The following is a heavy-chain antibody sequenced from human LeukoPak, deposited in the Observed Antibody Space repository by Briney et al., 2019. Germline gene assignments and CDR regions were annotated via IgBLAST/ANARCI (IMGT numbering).Heavy chain of an antibody. CDR2: IKLDGSEK. D-gene: IGHD3-3*01. Sequence: GGSLRLSCVASGFTFGKYWMSWVRQAPGKGLEWVANIKLDGSEKNYVDSVKGRFTISRDNSKNSLYLQMNSLRAEDTAVFYCARDQYDTWSRRGNFDSWGQGTLVTVSS. CDR3: ARDQYDTWSRRGNFDS. J-gene: IGHJ4*02. V-gene: IGHV3-7*03. CDR1: GFTFGKYW.